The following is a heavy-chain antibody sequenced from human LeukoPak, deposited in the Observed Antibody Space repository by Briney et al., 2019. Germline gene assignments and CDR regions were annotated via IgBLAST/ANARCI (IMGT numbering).Heavy chain of an antibody. V-gene: IGHV1-18*01. CDR3: ARSGYCSSTSCYSHIYYYYGMDV. Sequence: GASVKVSCKASGYTFTSYGICWVRQAPGQGLEWMGWISAYNGNTNYAQKLQGRVTMTTDTSTSTAYMELRSLRSDDTAVYYCARSGYCSSTSCYSHIYYYYGMDVWGQGTTVTVSS. CDR1: GYTFTSYG. CDR2: ISAYNGNT. J-gene: IGHJ6*02. D-gene: IGHD2-2*01.